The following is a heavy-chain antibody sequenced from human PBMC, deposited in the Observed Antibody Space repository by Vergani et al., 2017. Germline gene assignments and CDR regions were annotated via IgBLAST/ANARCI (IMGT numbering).Heavy chain of an antibody. V-gene: IGHV4-4*07. D-gene: IGHD4-23*01. Sequence: QVRLQVSGPRLVKTSETLSLTCSVSGDSINNYHWTWIRQSAGKGLEWIGRLHNTGALHYNPSLKNRLTLSLDTPKSQFSLRLRSVTATDTAIYYCAIDLYDGDSGWFDPWGQGLLVTVSS. CDR2: LHNTGAL. J-gene: IGHJ5*02. CDR3: AIDLYDGDSGWFDP. CDR1: GDSINNYH.